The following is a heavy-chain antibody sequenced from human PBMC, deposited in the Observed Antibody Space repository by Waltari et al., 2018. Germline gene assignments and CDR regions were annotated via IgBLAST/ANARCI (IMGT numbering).Heavy chain of an antibody. Sequence: EVQLVESGGGLVQPGGSLKVSCATSGFTFSSSAMTWVRQAPGMGLEWVSDISVGGGTTYYADSVKGRFTISRDNSKNILYLQMNSLRAEDTAFYYCVKQRVRASPIFDYWGLGTLVTVSS. D-gene: IGHD6-25*01. CDR1: GFTFSSSA. V-gene: IGHV3-23*04. J-gene: IGHJ4*02. CDR2: ISVGGGTT. CDR3: VKQRVRASPIFDY.